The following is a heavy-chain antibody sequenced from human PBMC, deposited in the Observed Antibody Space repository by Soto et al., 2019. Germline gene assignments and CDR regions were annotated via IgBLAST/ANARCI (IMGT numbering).Heavy chain of an antibody. Sequence: PSETLSLTCAVSGYSIDRGYYWGWIRQPPGKGLEWIGSISHSDNTYYNPSLESRVTISRDMSKNQFSLKLTSVTAADAAVYYCARAPRPPLTWFESWGQGTLVTVSS. CDR1: GYSIDRGYY. J-gene: IGHJ5*01. CDR3: ARAPRPPLTWFES. CDR2: ISHSDNT. V-gene: IGHV4-38-2*01.